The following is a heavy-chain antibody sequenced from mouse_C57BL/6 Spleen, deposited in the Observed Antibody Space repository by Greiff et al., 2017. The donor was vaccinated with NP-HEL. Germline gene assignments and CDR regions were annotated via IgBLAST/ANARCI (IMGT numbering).Heavy chain of an antibody. CDR3: EFYDCYAMDD. D-gene: IGHD2-3*01. J-gene: IGHJ4*01. Sequence: DVMLVESGGGLVKPGGSLKLSCAASGFTFSDYGMHWVRQAPEQGLEWVAYISSGRSTIYYADPVKGRFTISRDNAKNYLFLKITSLRYEDTDKYYCEFYDCYAMDDWGQGTSVTVSS. CDR1: GFTFSDYG. CDR2: ISSGRSTI. V-gene: IGHV5-17*01.